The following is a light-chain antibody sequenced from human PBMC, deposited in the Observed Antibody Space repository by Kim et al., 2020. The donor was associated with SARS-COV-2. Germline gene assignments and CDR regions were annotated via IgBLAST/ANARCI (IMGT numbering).Light chain of an antibody. Sequence: DIQMTQSPFLLSASVGDRVTITCRASQGIGNFLAWYQEKPGKAPKSLIYSASILQSGVPSKFRGSGSGTDFTLTISNLQPEDFATYYCQHYNGFPFTFGGGTKVDIK. CDR3: QHYNGFPFT. CDR1: QGIGNF. J-gene: IGKJ4*01. CDR2: SAS. V-gene: IGKV1-16*02.